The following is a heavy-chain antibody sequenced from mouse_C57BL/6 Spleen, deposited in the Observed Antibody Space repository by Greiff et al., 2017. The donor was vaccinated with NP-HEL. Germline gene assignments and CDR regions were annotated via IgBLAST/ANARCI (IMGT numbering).Heavy chain of an antibody. CDR2: IYWDDGK. D-gene: IGHD4-1*01. V-gene: IGHV8-12*01. Sequence: QVTLKESGPGILPSSQTLRLTCSFSGFSLSTSGLGVSWLRQPSGKGLEWLAHIYWDDGKRYNPSLKSRLTSSKDTSRNQVFLKITSVDTADTATYYCARTGTERAMDYWGQGTSVTVSS. CDR1: GFSLSTSGLG. J-gene: IGHJ4*01. CDR3: ARTGTERAMDY.